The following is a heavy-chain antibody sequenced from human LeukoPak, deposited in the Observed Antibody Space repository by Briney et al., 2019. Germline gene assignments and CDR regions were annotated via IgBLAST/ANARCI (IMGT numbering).Heavy chain of an antibody. J-gene: IGHJ4*02. CDR1: GFTFSDYY. Sequence: GGSLRLSCAASGFTFSDYYMSWIRQAPGKGLEWVSYISSSGSTIYYADSVKGRFTISRDNAKNSLYLQMNSLRAEDTAVYYCASSIVYDILTGYQEGYWGQGTLVTVSS. CDR3: ASSIVYDILTGYQEGY. CDR2: ISSSGSTI. V-gene: IGHV3-11*04. D-gene: IGHD3-9*01.